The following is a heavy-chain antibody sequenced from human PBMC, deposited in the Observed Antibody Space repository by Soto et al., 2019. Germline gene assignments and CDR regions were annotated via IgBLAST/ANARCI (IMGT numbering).Heavy chain of an antibody. Sequence: PSETLSLTCAVYGVYGGSFNDYYWNWIRQPPGKGLEWIGEINHSGSTNYTPSLKSRVTISVDTSKNQFSLKLSSVTAADTAMYYCTRGRYSSGYVDYYYYGLDVWGPGTTVTVSS. CDR3: TRGRYSSGYVDYYYYGLDV. CDR2: INHSGST. D-gene: IGHD5-18*01. V-gene: IGHV4-34*01. CDR1: GGSFNDYY. J-gene: IGHJ6*02.